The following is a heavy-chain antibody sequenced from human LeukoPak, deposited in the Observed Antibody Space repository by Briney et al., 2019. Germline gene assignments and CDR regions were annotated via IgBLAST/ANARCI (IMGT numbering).Heavy chain of an antibody. CDR1: GGSLGGYY. CDR2: INHSGST. Sequence: PSETRSLTCAVDGGSLGGYYCGWIRQPPGKGREWIGEINHSGSTIHHPFRKSIVTISVDTSKNQFSLKLSSVTAADTAVYYCARGPQNGYGDSAQDYWGQGTLVTVSS. CDR3: ARGPQNGYGDSAQDY. D-gene: IGHD4-17*01. V-gene: IGHV4-34*01. J-gene: IGHJ4*02.